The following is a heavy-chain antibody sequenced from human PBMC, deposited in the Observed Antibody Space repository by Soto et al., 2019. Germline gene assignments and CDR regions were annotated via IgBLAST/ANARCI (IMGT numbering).Heavy chain of an antibody. D-gene: IGHD2-2*01. Sequence: QVQLVRSGAEVKKPGSSVKVSCKASGDTFSSYAISWVRQAPGQGLEWLGGIIPFFDTANYAQQFQGRVTITADESTSTAYMELSSLRSEDTAVYYCARHACISSSCYYYYYYVMDVWGQGTTVTVSS. CDR1: GDTFSSYA. V-gene: IGHV1-69*12. CDR3: ARHACISSSCYYYYYYVMDV. J-gene: IGHJ6*02. CDR2: IIPFFDTA.